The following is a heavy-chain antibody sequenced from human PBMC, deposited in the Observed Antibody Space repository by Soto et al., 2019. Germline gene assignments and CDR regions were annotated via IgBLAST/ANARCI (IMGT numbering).Heavy chain of an antibody. Sequence: ASVKVSCKASGYTFTGYYMHWVRQAPGQGLEWMGWINPNSGGTNYAQKFQGRVTMTRDTSISTAYMELSRLRSDDTAVYYCARDLDYGDYATLLDWFDPWGQGTLVTVSS. CDR3: ARDLDYGDYATLLDWFDP. J-gene: IGHJ5*02. CDR2: INPNSGGT. CDR1: GYTFTGYY. D-gene: IGHD4-17*01. V-gene: IGHV1-2*02.